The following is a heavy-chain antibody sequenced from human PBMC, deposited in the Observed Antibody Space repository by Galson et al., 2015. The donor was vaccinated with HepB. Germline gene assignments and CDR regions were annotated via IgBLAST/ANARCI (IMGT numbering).Heavy chain of an antibody. D-gene: IGHD4-17*01. J-gene: IGHJ4*02. Sequence: SLRLSCADSGSTLSKYDMHWVRQAPGKGLEWAAFISNDGSNKYYGDSVKGRFTTSRDNVKNSVYLQMNSLRVDETAVYCCARVALADYGDHAHFDYWGQGTLVTVSS. CDR3: ARVALADYGDHAHFDY. CDR2: ISNDGSNK. V-gene: IGHV3-30*03. CDR1: GSTLSKYD.